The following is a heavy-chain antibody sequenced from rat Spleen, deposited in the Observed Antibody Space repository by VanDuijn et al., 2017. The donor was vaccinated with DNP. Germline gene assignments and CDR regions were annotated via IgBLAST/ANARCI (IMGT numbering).Heavy chain of an antibody. CDR2: INYDSSST. J-gene: IGHJ3*01. D-gene: IGHD1-5*01. V-gene: IGHV5-20*01. CDR1: GFTFSDYY. CDR3: TIDKYNSPFAY. Sequence: EVQLVESGGGLVQPGRSLKLSCAASGFTFSDYYMAWVRQAPKKGLEWVASINYDSSSTYYPNSVKGRFTISRDHARSTLYLQMDSLRSEDTANYYCTIDKYNSPFAYWGHGTLVTVSS.